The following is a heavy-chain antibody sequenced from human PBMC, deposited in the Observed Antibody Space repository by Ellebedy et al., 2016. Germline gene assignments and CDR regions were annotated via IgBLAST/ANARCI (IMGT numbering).Heavy chain of an antibody. CDR3: AKVYTTSWYLEV. J-gene: IGHJ6*02. D-gene: IGHD6-13*01. Sequence: ASVKVSCXASGYTFTGYYIHWVRQAPGQGLEWMGWINPNSGGTSYGQKFQGRVTMTRDTSISTAYMELNRLRSDDTAVYYCAKVYTTSWYLEVWGHGTTVTVSS. CDR1: GYTFTGYY. V-gene: IGHV1-2*02. CDR2: INPNSGGT.